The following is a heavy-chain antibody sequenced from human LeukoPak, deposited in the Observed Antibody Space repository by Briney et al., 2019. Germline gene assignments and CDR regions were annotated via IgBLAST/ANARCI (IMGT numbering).Heavy chain of an antibody. J-gene: IGHJ4*02. CDR2: ISAYNGNT. CDR3: ARSIPLDYGGNGGDFDY. CDR1: GYTFTSYG. V-gene: IGHV1-18*01. D-gene: IGHD4-23*01. Sequence: ASVKVSCKASGYTFTSYGISWVRQAPGQGLEGMGWISAYNGNTKYVQRLHGGATITTDTSTRPDYMELRSLRSDDTAVYYCARSIPLDYGGNGGDFDYWGQGALVTVSS.